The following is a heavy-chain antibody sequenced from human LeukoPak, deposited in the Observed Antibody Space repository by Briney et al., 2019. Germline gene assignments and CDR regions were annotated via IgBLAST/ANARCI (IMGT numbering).Heavy chain of an antibody. CDR3: AKGGGLYDILTSYYYYGMDV. V-gene: IGHV3-23*01. D-gene: IGHD3-9*01. CDR2: ISGSGGDT. CDR1: GFTFSSYA. J-gene: IGHJ6*02. Sequence: SGGSLRLSCAASGFTFSSYAMTWVRQAPGKGLEWVSGISGSGGDTYNADSVKGRFTISRDNSKNTLYLQMNSLRAEDTAVYYCAKGGGLYDILTSYYYYGMDVWGQGTTVTVSS.